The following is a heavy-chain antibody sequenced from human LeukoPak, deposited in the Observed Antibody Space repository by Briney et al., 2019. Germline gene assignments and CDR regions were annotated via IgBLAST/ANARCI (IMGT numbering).Heavy chain of an antibody. V-gene: IGHV3-7*01. J-gene: IGHJ6*03. CDR2: IKQDGSEK. CDR3: ARDLYCSSTSWYICYYYYMDL. CDR1: GFTFSSYW. D-gene: IGHD2-2*02. Sequence: GGSLRLSCAASGFTFSSYWMSWVRQAPGKGLEWVANIKQDGSEKYYVDSVKGRFTISRDNAKNSLYLQMNSLRAEDTAVYYCARDLYCSSTSWYICYYYYMDLWGKGTTVTVSS.